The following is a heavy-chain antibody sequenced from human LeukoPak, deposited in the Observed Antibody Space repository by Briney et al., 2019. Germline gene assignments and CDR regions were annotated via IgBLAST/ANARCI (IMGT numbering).Heavy chain of an antibody. D-gene: IGHD5-18*01. CDR2: IYYSGST. CDR1: SGSISTSNYY. J-gene: IGHJ6*03. Sequence: PSETLSLTCTVSSGSISTSNYYWGWVRQPPGKGLEWIGSIYYSGSTYYNPSLKSRVTISVDTSKNQFSLKLSSVTAADTAVYYCAREKRGYSYGYYYYYMDVWGKGTTVTVSS. CDR3: AREKRGYSYGYYYYYMDV. V-gene: IGHV4-39*07.